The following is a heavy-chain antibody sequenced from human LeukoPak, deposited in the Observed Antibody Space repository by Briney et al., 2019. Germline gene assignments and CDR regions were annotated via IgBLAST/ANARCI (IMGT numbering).Heavy chain of an antibody. V-gene: IGHV4-59*01. CDR2: IYYSGST. CDR1: GGSISNYY. D-gene: IGHD2-2*01. Sequence: KPSETLSLTCTVSGGSISNYYWTWIRQPPGKGLEWIGYIYYSGSTNYSPSLKSRVTISVDTSRNQFSLKLTSVTAADTAVYYCARGTTYCSSTSCYHLNWFDPWGQGTLVTVSS. CDR3: ARGTTYCSSTSCYHLNWFDP. J-gene: IGHJ5*02.